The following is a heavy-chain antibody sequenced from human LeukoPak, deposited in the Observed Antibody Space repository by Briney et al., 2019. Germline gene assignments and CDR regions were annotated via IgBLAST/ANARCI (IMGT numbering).Heavy chain of an antibody. CDR1: GYSISSGYQ. Sequence: SETLSLTCSVSGYSISSGYQWDWIRQPPGKGLEWIATAYRSGGTYYKQSLESRVSISVDTSKNQFSLKLKTMTAADTAVYYCARAKLGGDYYYLDVWGKGTTVTVSS. CDR3: ARAKLGGDYYYLDV. J-gene: IGHJ6*03. CDR2: AYRSGGT. V-gene: IGHV4-38-2*02. D-gene: IGHD7-27*01.